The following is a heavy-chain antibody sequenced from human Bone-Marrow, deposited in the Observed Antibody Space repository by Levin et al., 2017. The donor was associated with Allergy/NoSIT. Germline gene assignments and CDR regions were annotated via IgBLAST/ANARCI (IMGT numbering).Heavy chain of an antibody. CDR1: GFTFRSSA. Sequence: LSLTCAASGFTFRSSAMSWVRQAPGKGLEWVSTISGSGGSTYYADSVKGRFTISRDNSKNTLYLQMNSLRAEDTAVYYCAKDRGHYGSTIPFDYWGQGTLVTVSS. J-gene: IGHJ4*02. CDR3: AKDRGHYGSTIPFDY. D-gene: IGHD3-10*01. V-gene: IGHV3-23*01. CDR2: ISGSGGST.